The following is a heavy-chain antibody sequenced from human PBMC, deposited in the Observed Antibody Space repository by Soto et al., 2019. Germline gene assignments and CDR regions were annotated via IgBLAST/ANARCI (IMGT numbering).Heavy chain of an antibody. CDR1: GGSINNGGYS. V-gene: IGHV4-30-2*01. CDR3: ARTSYDILTGRLDAFDI. CDR2: ISHGGNT. D-gene: IGHD3-9*01. Sequence: TSETLSLTCTVSGGSINNGGYSWSWLRQPPGKGLEWIGYISHGGNTYYNPSLRGRVIMSIDKSKNHFSLGLKSVTAADTATYYCARTSYDILTGRLDAFDIWGQGTMVTVSS. J-gene: IGHJ3*02.